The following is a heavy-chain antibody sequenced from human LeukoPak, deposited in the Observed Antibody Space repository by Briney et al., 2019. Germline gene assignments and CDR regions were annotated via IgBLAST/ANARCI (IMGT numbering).Heavy chain of an antibody. J-gene: IGHJ4*02. D-gene: IGHD2-2*01. Sequence: GGSLRLSCAASGFTFSGSAMHWVRQASGKGLEGVGRIRTKTYSYATTYAASVKGRFTISRDDSKNTVYLEMNSLKTEDTAVYFCTRLNYCDDTSCYALDYWGQGTRVTVSS. CDR2: IRTKTYSYAT. CDR1: GFTFSGSA. CDR3: TRLNYCDDTSCYALDY. V-gene: IGHV3-73*01.